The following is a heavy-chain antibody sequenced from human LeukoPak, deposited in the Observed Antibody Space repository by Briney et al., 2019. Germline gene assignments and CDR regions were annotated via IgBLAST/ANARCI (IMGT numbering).Heavy chain of an antibody. Sequence: GGSLRLSCAASGFTFSSYAMSWVRQAPGKGLEWVSAISGSGGSTYYADSMKGRFTISRDNSKNTLYLQMGSLRAEDMTVYYCAREGVAAAAAFYYYYYYMDVWGKGTTVTVSS. CDR1: GFTFSSYA. J-gene: IGHJ6*03. V-gene: IGHV3-23*01. CDR3: AREGVAAAAAFYYYYYYMDV. D-gene: IGHD6-13*01. CDR2: ISGSGGST.